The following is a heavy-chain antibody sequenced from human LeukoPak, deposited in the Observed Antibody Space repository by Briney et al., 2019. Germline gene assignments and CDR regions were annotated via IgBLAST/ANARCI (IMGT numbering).Heavy chain of an antibody. J-gene: IGHJ5*02. CDR3: AKDGSQSYFDFWSGYNNWFDP. V-gene: IGHV3-23*01. CDR2: ISGTGDST. Sequence: PGGSLRLSCAASGFTFSSYAMSWVRQAPGKGLEWVSVISGTGDSTYYADSVKGRFTISRDNSKNTLYLQMNSLRPEDTAVYYCAKDGSQSYFDFWSGYNNWFDPWGQGTLVTVSS. CDR1: GFTFSSYA. D-gene: IGHD3-3*01.